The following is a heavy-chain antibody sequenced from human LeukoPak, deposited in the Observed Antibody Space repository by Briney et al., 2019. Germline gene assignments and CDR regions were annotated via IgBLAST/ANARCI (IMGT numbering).Heavy chain of an antibody. V-gene: IGHV3-21*04. Sequence: GGSLRLSCAASGFALNSYSLAWVRQAPGKGLERVSSISSTSAYTHYADSVKGRFTISRDNIDNVVYLQMNSLRAEDTALYYCAKDNRGRFTPELDYWGQGTLVTVSS. CDR2: ISSTSAYT. CDR1: GFALNSYS. D-gene: IGHD1-14*01. J-gene: IGHJ4*02. CDR3: AKDNRGRFTPELDY.